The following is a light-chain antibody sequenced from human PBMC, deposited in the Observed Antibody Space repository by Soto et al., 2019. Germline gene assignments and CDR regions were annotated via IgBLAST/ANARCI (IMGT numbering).Light chain of an antibody. CDR2: KAS. V-gene: IGKV1-5*03. Sequence: DIQMTQSPSTLSASVGDRVTIACRASQSISTGLAWYQQKPGKAPKLLIYKASILESGVPSRFSGSGSATEFTLTISSLQPEDVASYYCQQYETFPLTFGGGTKVEIK. CDR1: QSISTG. J-gene: IGKJ4*01. CDR3: QQYETFPLT.